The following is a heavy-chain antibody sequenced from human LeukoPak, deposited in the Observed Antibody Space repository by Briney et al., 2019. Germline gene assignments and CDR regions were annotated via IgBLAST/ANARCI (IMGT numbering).Heavy chain of an antibody. CDR3: ARVIGVVVVAATPHFDY. CDR2: INPNSGGT. Sequence: ASVKVSCKASGYTFTGYYMHWVRQAPGQGLQWMGWINPNSGGTNYAQKFQGRVTMTRDTSISTAYMELSRLRSDGTAVYYCARVIGVVVVAATPHFDYWGQGTLVTVSS. V-gene: IGHV1-2*02. J-gene: IGHJ4*02. D-gene: IGHD2-15*01. CDR1: GYTFTGYY.